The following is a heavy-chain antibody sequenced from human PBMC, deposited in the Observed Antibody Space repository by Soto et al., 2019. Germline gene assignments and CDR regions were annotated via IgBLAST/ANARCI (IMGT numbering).Heavy chain of an antibody. Sequence: QVQLVQSGAEVKKPGASVKVSCKASGYTFTSYDINWVRQAAGQGLEWTGWMNPNSGNTGYAQKFQGRVTMTRNTSISTAYTELSSLRSEDTAVYYCASSVEVVREYSDYEQNWGQGTLVTVSS. D-gene: IGHD5-12*01. CDR2: MNPNSGNT. V-gene: IGHV1-8*01. J-gene: IGHJ4*02. CDR3: ASSVEVVREYSDYEQN. CDR1: GYTFTSYD.